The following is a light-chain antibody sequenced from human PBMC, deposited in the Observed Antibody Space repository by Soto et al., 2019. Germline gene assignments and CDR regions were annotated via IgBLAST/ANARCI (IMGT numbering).Light chain of an antibody. CDR3: DYSYSTPQT. CDR2: AAS. J-gene: IGKJ2*01. Sequence: DIQMTQSPSSLSASVGDRVTITCRASQSISSYLNWYQQKPGKAPKLLIYAASSLQSGVPSRVSGSGSGTEFAITITILQPGLFAAYYSDYSYSTPQTFGHGTKLESK. V-gene: IGKV1-39*01. CDR1: QSISSY.